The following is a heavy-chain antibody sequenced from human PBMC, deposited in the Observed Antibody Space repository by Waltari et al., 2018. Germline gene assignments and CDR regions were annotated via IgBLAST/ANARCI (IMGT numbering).Heavy chain of an antibody. CDR2: IHPLNSDT. V-gene: IGHV5-51*01. CDR1: GYSFTSSS. CDR3: ARRRSNGLLDY. Sequence: EVQLVQSGAEVKKPGESLKISCKGSGYSFTSSSIGWVRQMSGKGLEWMGIIHPLNSDTTYSPSFQGQVTLSADKSVNTAYLHWRSLKASDTAMYYCARRRSNGLLDYWGQGTLVTVSS. J-gene: IGHJ4*02.